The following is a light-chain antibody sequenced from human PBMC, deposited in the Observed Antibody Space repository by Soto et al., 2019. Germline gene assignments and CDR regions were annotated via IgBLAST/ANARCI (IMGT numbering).Light chain of an antibody. CDR3: QQHGTSPIT. CDR2: GAS. Sequence: EIVMTQSPATLSVSPGERATLSCRASQSINNNLAWYQQKPGQTPRLLVYGASSRATGIPDRFSGSGSGTDFTLTISRLEPEDFAVYYCQQHGTSPITFGQGTRLEIK. CDR1: QSINNN. V-gene: IGKV3-20*01. J-gene: IGKJ5*01.